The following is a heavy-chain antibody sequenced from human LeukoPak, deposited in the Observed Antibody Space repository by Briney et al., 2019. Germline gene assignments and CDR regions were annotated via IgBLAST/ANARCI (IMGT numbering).Heavy chain of an antibody. J-gene: IGHJ4*02. CDR1: GSTFTVCN. V-gene: IGHV1-2*02. D-gene: IGHD1-14*01. Sequence: SENLSCKASGSTFTVCNIHWGRHAPGHGLGLMGWMNPNSGGTNYAQKFPGRGTMSRDTSITTAYMERSRLRADDTAVYYCARDISYWGQGTLVTVSS. CDR3: ARDISY. CDR2: MNPNSGGT.